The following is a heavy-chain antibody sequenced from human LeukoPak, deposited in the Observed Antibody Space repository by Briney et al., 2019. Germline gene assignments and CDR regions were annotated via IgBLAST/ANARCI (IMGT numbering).Heavy chain of an antibody. Sequence: PGGSLRLSCAVSGFTFSSYWMSWVRQAPGKGLEWVANMKPDGSEKYYVDSVKGRFTISRDSSKNSLCLQMNSLRVEDTAVYYCARDPRQSHLVYTTGDYWGQGTLVTVSS. V-gene: IGHV3-7*01. J-gene: IGHJ4*02. CDR3: ARDPRQSHLVYTTGDY. D-gene: IGHD2-2*02. CDR1: GFTFSSYW. CDR2: MKPDGSEK.